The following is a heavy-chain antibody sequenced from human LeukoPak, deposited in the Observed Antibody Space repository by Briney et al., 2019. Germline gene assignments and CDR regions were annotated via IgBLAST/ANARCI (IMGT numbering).Heavy chain of an antibody. CDR2: ISYDGSNK. CDR3: ARDRHPIGGAFDI. Sequence: PGRSLRLSCATSGFTFSSYAMHRVRQAPGKGLEWVAVISYDGSNKYYADSVKGRFTISRDNSKNTLYLQMNSLRAEDTAVYYCARDRHPIGGAFDIWGQGTMVTVSS. J-gene: IGHJ3*02. CDR1: GFTFSSYA. V-gene: IGHV3-30*04.